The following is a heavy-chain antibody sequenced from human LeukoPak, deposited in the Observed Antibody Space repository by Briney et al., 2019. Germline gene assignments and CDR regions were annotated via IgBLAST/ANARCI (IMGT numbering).Heavy chain of an antibody. CDR3: ARGYYDFWSGPEGNYYYYGMDV. CDR2: ISAYNGNT. CDR1: GYTFTSYG. Sequence: ASVKVSCKASGYTFTSYGISWVRQAPGQGLEWMGWISAYNGNTNYAQKLQGRVTMTTDTSTSTAYMELRSLRSDDTAVYYRARGYYDFWSGPEGNYYYYGMDVWGQGTTVTVSS. D-gene: IGHD3-3*01. J-gene: IGHJ6*02. V-gene: IGHV1-18*01.